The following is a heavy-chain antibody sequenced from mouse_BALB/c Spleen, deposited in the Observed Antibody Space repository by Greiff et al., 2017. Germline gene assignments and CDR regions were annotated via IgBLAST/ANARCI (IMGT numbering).Heavy chain of an antibody. CDR3: AREDYDAWFAY. Sequence: VQLQRSGPGLVKPSQSLSLTCTVTGYSITSDYAWTWIRQFPGNKLEWMGYISYSGSTSYNPSLKSRISITRDTSKNQFFLQLNSVTTEDTATYYCAREDYDAWFAYWGQGTLVTVSA. D-gene: IGHD2-4*01. V-gene: IGHV3-2*02. CDR1: GYSITSDYA. CDR2: ISYSGST. J-gene: IGHJ3*01.